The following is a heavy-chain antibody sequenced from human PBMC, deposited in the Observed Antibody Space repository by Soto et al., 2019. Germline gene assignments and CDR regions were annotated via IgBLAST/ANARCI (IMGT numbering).Heavy chain of an antibody. V-gene: IGHV1-24*01. Sequence: ASVKVSCKVSGYTLTELSMHWVRQAPGKGLEWMGGFDPEDGETIYAQKFQGRVTMTEDTSTDTAYMELSSLRSEDTAVYYCATGRWLQQYYYPGMDVWGQGTTVTVSS. CDR1: GYTLTELS. CDR3: ATGRWLQQYYYPGMDV. CDR2: FDPEDGET. D-gene: IGHD5-12*01. J-gene: IGHJ6*02.